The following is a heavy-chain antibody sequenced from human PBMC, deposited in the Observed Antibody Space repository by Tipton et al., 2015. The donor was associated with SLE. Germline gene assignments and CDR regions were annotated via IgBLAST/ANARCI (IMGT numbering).Heavy chain of an antibody. J-gene: IGHJ4*02. CDR3: VSGYLDY. V-gene: IGHV4-34*01. CDR1: GGSFSGYY. Sequence: LSLSCAVYGGSFSGYYWSWIRQPPGKGLEWIGEINHSGSTNYNPSLKSRVTISVDTSKNQFSLKLSSVTAADTAVYYCVSGYLDYWGQGTLVTVSS. CDR2: INHSGST.